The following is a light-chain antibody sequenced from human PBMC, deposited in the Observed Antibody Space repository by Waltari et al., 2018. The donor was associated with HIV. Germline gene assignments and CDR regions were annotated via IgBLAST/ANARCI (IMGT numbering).Light chain of an antibody. CDR3: AARDDSLHGVV. Sequence: QSVLTQPPSASGTPGQRVNISSFAGSSNAGSTNVHWYPQRPGEAPKLLIYFNNQRPSGVPDRFAGSKSGTSASLAISGLQSEDEADYYCAARDDSLHGVVFGGGTKVTVL. J-gene: IGLJ3*02. CDR1: SSNAGSTN. CDR2: FNN. V-gene: IGLV1-44*01.